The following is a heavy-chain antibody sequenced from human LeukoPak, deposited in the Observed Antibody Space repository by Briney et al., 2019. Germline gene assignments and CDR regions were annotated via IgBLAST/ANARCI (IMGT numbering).Heavy chain of an antibody. D-gene: IGHD6-19*01. CDR2: IYHSGST. CDR3: ARVLGWAGFDY. V-gene: IGHV4-4*02. J-gene: IGHJ4*02. CDR1: GGSISSSNW. Sequence: PSGTLSLTCAVSGGSISSSNWWSWVRQPPGKGLEWIGEIYHSGSTNYNPSLKSRVTISVDTSKNQFSLRLTSVTAADTAVYYCARVLGWAGFDYWGQGTLVTVSS.